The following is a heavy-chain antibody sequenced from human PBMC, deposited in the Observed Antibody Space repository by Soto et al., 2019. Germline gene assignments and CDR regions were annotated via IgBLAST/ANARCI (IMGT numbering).Heavy chain of an antibody. CDR1: GFTVSSKY. D-gene: IGHD1-26*01. V-gene: IGHV3-66*01. J-gene: IGHJ4*02. CDR3: ARGGGRDLGGAYCFDY. Sequence: EVQLVESGGGLVQPGGSLRLSCAASGFTVSSKYMKWVRQAPGKGLEWVSVLYSGGTTYYADSVKGRFIISRDNSKNTLYLQMNSLRAEDTAVYYCARGGGRDLGGAYCFDYWGQGTLVTVSS. CDR2: LYSGGTT.